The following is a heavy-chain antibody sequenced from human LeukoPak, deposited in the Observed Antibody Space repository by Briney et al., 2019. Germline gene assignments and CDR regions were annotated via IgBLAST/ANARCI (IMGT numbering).Heavy chain of an antibody. V-gene: IGHV1-2*02. J-gene: IGHJ1*01. CDR1: GYTFTGYY. Sequence: ASVKVTCKASGYTFTGYYMHWVRQAPGQGLEWMGWINPNSGGTNYAQKFQGRVTMTRDTSISTAYMELSRLRSDDTAVYYCARVDDLGHSTGGSCYRYFQYWGQGTLVTVSS. CDR2: INPNSGGT. CDR3: ARVDDLGHSTGGSCYRYFQY. D-gene: IGHD2-15*01.